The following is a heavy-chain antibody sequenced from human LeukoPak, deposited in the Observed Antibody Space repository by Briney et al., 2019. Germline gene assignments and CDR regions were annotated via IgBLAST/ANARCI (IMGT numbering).Heavy chain of an antibody. CDR1: GYTFTSYG. CDR2: ISAYNGNT. V-gene: IGHV1-18*01. D-gene: IGHD3-22*01. CDR3: ATGYYGSGGGYFDY. Sequence: GPVKVSCKASGYTFTSYGISWVRQAPGQGLEWMGWISAYNGNTNYAQKLQGRVTMTTDTSTSTAYMELRSLRSDDTAVYYCATGYYGSGGGYFDYWGQGTLVTVSS. J-gene: IGHJ4*02.